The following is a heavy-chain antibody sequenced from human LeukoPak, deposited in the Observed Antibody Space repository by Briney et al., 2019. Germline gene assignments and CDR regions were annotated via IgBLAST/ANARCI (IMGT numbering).Heavy chain of an antibody. Sequence: SETLSLTCAVYGGSFSGYYWSWIRQPPGKGLEWIGEVSHSGSTNYNPSLKSRVTISLDTSKNQFSLKVKSVPAADTAVYYCARVRRFGAGQDYWGQGTLVTFSS. CDR1: GGSFSGYY. CDR2: VSHSGST. J-gene: IGHJ4*02. V-gene: IGHV4-34*01. CDR3: ARVRRFGAGQDY. D-gene: IGHD3-16*01.